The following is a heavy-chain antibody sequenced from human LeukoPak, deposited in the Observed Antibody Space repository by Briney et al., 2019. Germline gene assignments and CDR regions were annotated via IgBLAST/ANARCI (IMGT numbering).Heavy chain of an antibody. CDR3: AKEGFDS. CDR1: GGSIRSSYYY. J-gene: IGHJ4*02. Sequence: ETLSLTCTVSGGSIRSSYYYWGWIRQPPGKGLEWVSSISNSGGSTYYADSVKGRFTISRDTSKNTLYLQMNILRAEDTAVYYCAKEGFDSWGQGTLVTVSS. V-gene: IGHV3-23*01. CDR2: ISNSGGST.